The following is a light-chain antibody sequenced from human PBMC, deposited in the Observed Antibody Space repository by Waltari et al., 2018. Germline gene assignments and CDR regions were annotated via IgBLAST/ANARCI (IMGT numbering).Light chain of an antibody. J-gene: IGKJ1*01. V-gene: IGKV3-20*01. CDR2: GAS. Sequence: EIVLTQSPGTLSLYPGDRATLSCWASQSVGRALAWYQQKRGQAPRLLIYGASTRASGIPDRFSGSGSGTDFSLTINRLEPEDFAVYYCQHYVRLPVTFGQGTKVEIK. CDR1: QSVGRA. CDR3: QHYVRLPVT.